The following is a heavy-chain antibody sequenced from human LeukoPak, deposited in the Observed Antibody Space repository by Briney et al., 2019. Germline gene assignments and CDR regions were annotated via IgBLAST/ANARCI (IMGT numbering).Heavy chain of an antibody. CDR3: ARPHYYDSIGYYFDY. Sequence: PGAPLKISCKGSGYSFTNYWIGWVRQMPGNGLEWIGIIYPGDSDIRVSPSFQGQVTISADKSISTAYLQWSSLKASDTAIYYCARPHYYDSIGYYFDYWGQGTLVTVSS. CDR1: GYSFTNYW. V-gene: IGHV5-51*01. D-gene: IGHD3-22*01. J-gene: IGHJ4*02. CDR2: IYPGDSDI.